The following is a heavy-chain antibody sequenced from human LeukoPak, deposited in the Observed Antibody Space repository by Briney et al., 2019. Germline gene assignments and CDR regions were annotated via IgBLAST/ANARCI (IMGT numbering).Heavy chain of an antibody. D-gene: IGHD2-2*01. V-gene: IGHV3-23*01. Sequence: GGSLRLSCAASGFTFSNYAMSWVRQAPGKGLEWVSGISGSGGSTYYADSVKGRFTISRDNSNNTLYLQMNSLSAEDTAVYFCAKEWGYCFSTRRYAYFDYWGQGTLVTVSS. CDR1: GFTFSNYA. J-gene: IGHJ4*02. CDR2: ISGSGGST. CDR3: AKEWGYCFSTRRYAYFDY.